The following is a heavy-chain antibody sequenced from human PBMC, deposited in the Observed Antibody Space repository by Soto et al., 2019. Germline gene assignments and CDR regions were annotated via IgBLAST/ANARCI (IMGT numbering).Heavy chain of an antibody. D-gene: IGHD3-16*02. CDR2: IFSNDEK. CDR3: ARIQDYVWGSYPFDV. J-gene: IGHJ4*02. V-gene: IGHV2-26*01. CDR1: GFSHNDARLG. Sequence: QVTLKESGPVLVKPTETLTLTCTVSGFSHNDARLGVSWIRQPPGRALEWLAHIFSNDEKSYSTSLYNRLTISKDTSKSQVVLTMTNMGPVDTATYFCARIQDYVWGSYPFDVWGQGSLVTVSS.